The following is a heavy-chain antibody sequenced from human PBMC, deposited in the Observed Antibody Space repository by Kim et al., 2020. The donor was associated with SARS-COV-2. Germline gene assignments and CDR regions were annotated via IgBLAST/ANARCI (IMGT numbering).Heavy chain of an antibody. CDR1: GYTFTSYY. V-gene: IGHV1-46*01. J-gene: IGHJ6*02. Sequence: ASVKVSCKASGYTFTSYYMHWVRQAPGQGLEWMGIINPSGGSTSYAQKFQGRVTMTRDTSTSTVYMELSSLRSEDTAVYYCARDRSPYGSGSYCGMDVWGQGTTVTVSS. D-gene: IGHD3-10*01. CDR3: ARDRSPYGSGSYCGMDV. CDR2: INPSGGST.